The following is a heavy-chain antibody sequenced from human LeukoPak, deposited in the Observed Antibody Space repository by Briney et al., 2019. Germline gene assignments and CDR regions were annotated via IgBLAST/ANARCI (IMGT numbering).Heavy chain of an antibody. D-gene: IGHD1-26*01. CDR1: GGSFIGYY. CDR3: ARIRSRKWGFDY. V-gene: IGHV4-34*01. J-gene: IGHJ4*02. CDR2: INHFGST. Sequence: SSETLSLTCAVYGGSFIGYYWSWIRQPPGKGLEWIGEINHFGSTNYNPSLKSRVTISIDTSKNQISLKLSSVTAADTAVYYCARIRSRKWGFDYWGQGTLVTVSS.